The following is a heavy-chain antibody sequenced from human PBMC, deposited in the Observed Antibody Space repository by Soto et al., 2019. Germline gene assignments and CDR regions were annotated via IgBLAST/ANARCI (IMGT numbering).Heavy chain of an antibody. CDR1: GYTFTSYG. J-gene: IGHJ2*01. CDR3: ARTYYYDTTHSFYWYFDL. CDR2: ISAYNGNT. D-gene: IGHD3-22*01. V-gene: IGHV1-18*01. Sequence: GASVKVSCKASGYTFTSYGISWVRQAPGQGLEWMGWISAYNGNTNYAQKLQGRVTMTTDTSTSTAYMELRSLRSDDTAVYYCARTYYYDTTHSFYWYFDLWGRGTLVTV.